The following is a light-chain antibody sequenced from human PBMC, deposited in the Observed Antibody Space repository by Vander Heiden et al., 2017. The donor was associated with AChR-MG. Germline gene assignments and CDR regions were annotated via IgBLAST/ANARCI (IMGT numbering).Light chain of an antibody. CDR1: RRSIASNY. J-gene: IGLJ2*01. Sequence: NFMLTQPHSVSESPGKTVTISRTRARRSIASNYVQGYQQRPGSAPTTMIYEDNRRPSGVPDRFSCSIDSSSNSASLTISGLKTEDEADYYCQSYDSSNVVFGGGTKLTVL. CDR3: QSYDSSNVV. V-gene: IGLV6-57*04. CDR2: EDN.